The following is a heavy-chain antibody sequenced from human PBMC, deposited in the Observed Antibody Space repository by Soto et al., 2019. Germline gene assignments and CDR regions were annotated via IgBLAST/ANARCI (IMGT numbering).Heavy chain of an antibody. D-gene: IGHD6-19*01. Sequence: PSETLSRTCTVCGGSISSYYWSWIRQPPGKGLEWIGYIYYSGSTNYNPSLKSRVTISVDTSKNQFSLKLSSVTAADTAVYYCARGASVESPRNYYYYYMDVWGKGTTVTSP. CDR2: IYYSGST. J-gene: IGHJ6*03. CDR1: GGSISSYY. CDR3: ARGASVESPRNYYYYYMDV. V-gene: IGHV4-59*08.